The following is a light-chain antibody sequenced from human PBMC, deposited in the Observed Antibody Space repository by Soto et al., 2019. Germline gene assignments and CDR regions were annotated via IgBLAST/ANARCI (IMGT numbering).Light chain of an antibody. CDR2: GSS. CDR1: HSVSANY. V-gene: IGKV3-20*01. J-gene: IGKJ1*01. Sequence: VLTQSPGTLSVSPGERATLSCRASHSVSANYLAWYQQKPGQAPRLLIYGSSTRAAGIPDRFSGSGSGTDFTITIGRLEPEDSAVYHCQQYGTSWWTFGQGTKVEIK. CDR3: QQYGTSWWT.